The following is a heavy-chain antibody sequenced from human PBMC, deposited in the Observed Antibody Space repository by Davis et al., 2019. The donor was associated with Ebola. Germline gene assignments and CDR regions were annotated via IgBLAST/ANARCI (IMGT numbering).Heavy chain of an antibody. V-gene: IGHV3-30*18. CDR3: AKAIRYSSQVYYYYGMDV. Sequence: GESLKISCAASGFTFSSYGMHWVRQAPGKGLEWVAVISYDGSNKYYADSVKGRFTISRDNSKNTLYLQMNSLRAEDTAVYYCAKAIRYSSQVYYYYGMDVWGQGTTVTVSS. J-gene: IGHJ6*02. D-gene: IGHD6-19*01. CDR2: ISYDGSNK. CDR1: GFTFSSYG.